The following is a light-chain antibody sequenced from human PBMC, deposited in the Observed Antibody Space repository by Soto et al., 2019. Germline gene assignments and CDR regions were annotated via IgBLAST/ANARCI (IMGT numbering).Light chain of an antibody. Sequence: EIVLTQSPGTLSLSPGERATLSCRASQSVSSSYLAWYQQKPGQAPRLLIYGASSRATGIPDRFSGGGSVTDFTLTISRLEPEDFAVYYCQQFVSSLSSFTFGPGTKLEI. CDR2: GAS. CDR1: QSVSSSY. J-gene: IGKJ2*01. V-gene: IGKV3-20*01. CDR3: QQFVSSLSSFT.